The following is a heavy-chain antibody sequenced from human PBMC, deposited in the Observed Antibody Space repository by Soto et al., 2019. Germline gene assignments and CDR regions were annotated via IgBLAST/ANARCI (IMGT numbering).Heavy chain of an antibody. CDR3: GKGRWEVSGVDV. D-gene: IGHD1-26*01. V-gene: IGHV3-23*01. Sequence: EVQLLESGGGLVQPGGSLRLSCAASGFTFSSYAMSWVRQAPGKGLEWVSTISGSGGSTYYADSVKGRFTISRDNSKNTLYLQMNRLTAEDTAVYYCGKGRWEVSGVDVWGQGTTVTVSS. J-gene: IGHJ6*02. CDR2: ISGSGGST. CDR1: GFTFSSYA.